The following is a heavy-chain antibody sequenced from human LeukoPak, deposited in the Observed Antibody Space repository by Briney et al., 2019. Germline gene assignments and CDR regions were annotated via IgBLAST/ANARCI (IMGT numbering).Heavy chain of an antibody. J-gene: IGHJ3*02. V-gene: IGHV4-39*07. D-gene: IGHD3-22*01. CDR1: GGSTSSSNYY. CDR3: ARDSPYYYDSSGYYYVAFDI. CDR2: MYYSGTT. Sequence: SETLSLTCTVSGGSTSSSNYYWGWIRQPPGKGLEWIGTMYYSGTTYHNPSLKSRVTISLDTSKNQFSLKLSSVTAADTAVYYCARDSPYYYDSSGYYYVAFDIWGQGTMVTVSS.